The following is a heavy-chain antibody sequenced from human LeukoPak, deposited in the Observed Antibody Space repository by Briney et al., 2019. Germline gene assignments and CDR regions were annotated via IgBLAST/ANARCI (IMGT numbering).Heavy chain of an antibody. CDR1: GFTFSSYA. CDR2: ISYDGSNK. J-gene: IGHJ4*02. V-gene: IGHV3-30-3*01. D-gene: IGHD6-19*01. Sequence: GGSLRLSCAASGFTFSSYAMHWVRQAPGKGLEWVAVISYDGSNKYYADSVKGRFTISRDNSKNTLYLQMNSLRAEDTAVYYCARGDSSGWYGDYFDYWGQGTLVTVSS. CDR3: ARGDSSGWYGDYFDY.